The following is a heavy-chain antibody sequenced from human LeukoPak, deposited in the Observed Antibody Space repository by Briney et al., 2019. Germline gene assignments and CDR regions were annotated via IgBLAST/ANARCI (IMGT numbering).Heavy chain of an antibody. Sequence: GASVKVSCKASGYTFTSYDINWVRQATGQGLEWMGWMNPNSGNTGYAQKFQGRVTMTRNTSISTAYMELSSLRSDDTAVYFCATLPRGHLFDSWGQGTLVTVSS. CDR3: ATLPRGHLFDS. J-gene: IGHJ4*02. D-gene: IGHD3-10*01. V-gene: IGHV1-8*01. CDR2: MNPNSGNT. CDR1: GYTFTSYD.